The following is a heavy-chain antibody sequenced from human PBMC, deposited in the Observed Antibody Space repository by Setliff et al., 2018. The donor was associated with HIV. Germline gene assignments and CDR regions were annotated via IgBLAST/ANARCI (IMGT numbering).Heavy chain of an antibody. CDR1: GDSIISGGYY. D-gene: IGHD3-3*01. V-gene: IGHV4-31*02. Sequence: PSETLSLTCSVSGDSIISGGYYWSWIRQHPGKGLEWVGYIYYSGTTYYNPSLNSRVTISLDTSKNQFSLRVSSVTAADTAVYYCASSTRKHFDFWSDSHTTYSPYYFDYWGQGLQVTVSS. J-gene: IGHJ4*02. CDR3: ASSTRKHFDFWSDSHTTYSPYYFDY. CDR2: IYYSGTT.